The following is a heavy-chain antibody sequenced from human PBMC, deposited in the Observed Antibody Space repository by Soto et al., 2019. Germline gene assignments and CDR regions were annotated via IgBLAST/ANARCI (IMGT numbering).Heavy chain of an antibody. Sequence: ASVKVSCKASGYTFTSYDINWVRQATGQGLEWMGWMNPNSGNTGYAQKFQGRVTMTRNTSISTAYMELSSLRSEDTAVYYCAISYYYDSSGYYYVWPYWGQGTLVTVLL. CDR3: AISYYYDSSGYYYVWPY. V-gene: IGHV1-8*01. D-gene: IGHD3-22*01. CDR1: GYTFTSYD. J-gene: IGHJ4*02. CDR2: MNPNSGNT.